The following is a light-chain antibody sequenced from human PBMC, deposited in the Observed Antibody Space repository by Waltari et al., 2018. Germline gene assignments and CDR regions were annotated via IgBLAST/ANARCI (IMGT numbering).Light chain of an antibody. CDR1: QSVGTY. Sequence: EIVLTQSPAILSFSPGERATLSCRASQSVGTYLAWYQQRPGQSPRLLSYDASSRATGIPARFSGSGSETDFTLTISSLQPEDFAVYYCQQRRNWPLTFGGGTRVQI. V-gene: IGKV3-11*01. CDR2: DAS. CDR3: QQRRNWPLT. J-gene: IGKJ4*01.